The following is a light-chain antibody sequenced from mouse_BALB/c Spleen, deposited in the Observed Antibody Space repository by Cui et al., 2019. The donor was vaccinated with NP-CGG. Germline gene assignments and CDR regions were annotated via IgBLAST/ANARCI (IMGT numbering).Light chain of an antibody. J-gene: IGLJ1*01. CDR3: ALWYSNHWV. Sequence: QAVVTQESALTTSPGETVTLTCRSSTGAVTTSNYANWVQEKPYHLFTGLIGGTNNRAPGVPARFSGSLIGDKAALTITGAQTKDEAIYFCALWYSNHWVFGGGTKLTVL. V-gene: IGLV1*01. CDR2: GTN. CDR1: TGAVTTSNY.